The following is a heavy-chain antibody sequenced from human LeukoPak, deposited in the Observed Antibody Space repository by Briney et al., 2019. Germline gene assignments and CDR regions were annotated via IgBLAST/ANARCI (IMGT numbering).Heavy chain of an antibody. CDR2: IYSGGST. V-gene: IGHV3-53*01. J-gene: IGHJ4*02. CDR3: ARGPHYFDS. Sequence: RGSLRLSCAASGFTASSNYMTWVRPAPGEGLEWVSVIYSGGSTYYADSVKGRFTISRDNSKNTLYLQMDSLRVEDTAVYYCARGPHYFDSWGQGTLVTVSS. CDR1: GFTASSNY.